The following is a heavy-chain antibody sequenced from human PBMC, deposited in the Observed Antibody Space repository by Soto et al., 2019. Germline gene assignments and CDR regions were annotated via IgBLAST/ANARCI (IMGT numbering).Heavy chain of an antibody. V-gene: IGHV1-8*01. CDR3: ARGAYCSGGSCYLIQFDY. CDR2: MNPNSGNT. D-gene: IGHD2-15*01. J-gene: IGHJ4*02. Sequence: QVQRVQSGAEVKKPGASVKVSCKASGYTFTSYDINWVRQATGQGLEWMGWMNPNSGNTGYAQKFQGRVTMTRNTSISTAYMELSSLRPEDTAVYYCARGAYCSGGSCYLIQFDYWGQGTLVTVSS. CDR1: GYTFTSYD.